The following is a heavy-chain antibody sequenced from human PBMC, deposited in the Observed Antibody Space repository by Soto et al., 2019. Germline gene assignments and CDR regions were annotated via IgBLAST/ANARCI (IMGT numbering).Heavy chain of an antibody. V-gene: IGHV3-74*01. CDR2: NNGDGSYT. D-gene: IGHD1-26*01. Sequence: DVKLMESGGGLVQPGGSLRLPCVVSGFPFSSYWMQWVRQAPAKGPVWVSRNNGDGSYTAYADAVKGRFTTSRDNAKNSPDLQIDSLRDEDMAVYYCARERGPYYTDYWGKGTLVTVSS. CDR3: ARERGPYYTDY. J-gene: IGHJ4*02. CDR1: GFPFSSYW.